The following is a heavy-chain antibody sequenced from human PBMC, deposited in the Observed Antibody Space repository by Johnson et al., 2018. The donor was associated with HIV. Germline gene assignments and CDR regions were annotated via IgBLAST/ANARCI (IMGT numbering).Heavy chain of an antibody. D-gene: IGHD1-26*01. Sequence: VQVVESGGGLIQPGGSLRLSCAASGFTVSSNYMSWVRQAPGKGLEWVSVIYSGGSTYYADSVEDRFTTSSDNSKNTLYLQMNSQRAEDTAVYYCARDRPPGATLSDAFDIWGQGTMVTVSS. CDR3: ARDRPPGATLSDAFDI. V-gene: IGHV3-53*01. CDR1: GFTVSSNY. CDR2: IYSGGST. J-gene: IGHJ3*02.